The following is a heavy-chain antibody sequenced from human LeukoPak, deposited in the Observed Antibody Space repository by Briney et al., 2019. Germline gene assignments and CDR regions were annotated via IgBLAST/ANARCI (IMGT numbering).Heavy chain of an antibody. V-gene: IGHV1-3*01. CDR1: GYTFTSYA. CDR2: INAGNGNT. J-gene: IGHJ4*02. D-gene: IGHD3-10*01. Sequence: GASVKVSCKASGYTFTSYAMHWVRQAPGQRLEWMGWINAGNGNTKYSQKFQGRVTITRDTSASTAYMELSSLRSEDTAVYYCARDLDYYGSGSYSDYWGQGTLVTVSS. CDR3: ARDLDYYGSGSYSDY.